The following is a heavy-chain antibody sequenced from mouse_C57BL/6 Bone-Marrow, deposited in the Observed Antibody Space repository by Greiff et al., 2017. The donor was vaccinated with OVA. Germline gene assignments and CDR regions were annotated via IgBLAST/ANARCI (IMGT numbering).Heavy chain of an antibody. D-gene: IGHD2-4*01. CDR1: EYEFPSHD. V-gene: IGHV5-2*01. Sequence: EVQLQQSGGGLVQPGESLKLSCESNEYEFPSHDMSWVRKTPEKRLELVAAINSDGGSTYYPDTMERRFIISRDNTKKTLYLQMSSLRSEDTALYYCARHGLRQGVYAMDYWGQGTSVTVSS. J-gene: IGHJ4*01. CDR3: ARHGLRQGVYAMDY. CDR2: INSDGGST.